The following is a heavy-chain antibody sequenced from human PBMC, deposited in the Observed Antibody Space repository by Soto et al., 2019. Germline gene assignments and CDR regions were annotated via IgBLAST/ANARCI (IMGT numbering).Heavy chain of an antibody. D-gene: IGHD5-18*01. CDR2: INPLLGST. CDR1: GGIFSSYG. CDR3: AKIRGGVYST. V-gene: IGHV1-69*11. Sequence: QVHLVQSGAEVKKPGSSVKVSCNPSGGIFSSYGISWVRQGPGQGLQGMGGINPLLGSTNYAEKFRARLANSADDSMTTVYMDLNNLRPEDTATYFCAKIRGGVYSTWGQGTLVTVSS. J-gene: IGHJ5*02.